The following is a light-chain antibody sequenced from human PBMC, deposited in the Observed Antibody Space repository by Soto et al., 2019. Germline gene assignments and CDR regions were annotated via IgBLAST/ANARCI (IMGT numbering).Light chain of an antibody. Sequence: EIVMTQFPATLSVSPGERATLSCRASQSINYNLAWYQHQPGQAPRRLIFCASCRAAGSPDSLSGSRSGADFTFTISRLEPEDFAVYYCRQYSNGSPITFGQGTRLEIK. CDR2: CAS. CDR3: RQYSNGSPIT. J-gene: IGKJ5*01. CDR1: QSINYN. V-gene: IGKV3D-15*01.